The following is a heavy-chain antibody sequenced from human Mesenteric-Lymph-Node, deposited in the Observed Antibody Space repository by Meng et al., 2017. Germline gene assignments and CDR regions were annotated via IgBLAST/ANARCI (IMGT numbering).Heavy chain of an antibody. CDR3: ARHPRNYHDGSGYYGDDTFDI. J-gene: IGHJ3*02. CDR2: LFPRNSDT. CDR1: GYSLTNYW. V-gene: IGHV5-51*01. Sequence: GESLKISCKGSGYSLTNYWIGWVRQMPGKGLEWMAVLFPRNSDTSYSPSFQGQVTISADKSITTAYLQWSSLKVSDTAMYYCARHPRNYHDGSGYYGDDTFDIWGQGTMVTVSS. D-gene: IGHD3-22*01.